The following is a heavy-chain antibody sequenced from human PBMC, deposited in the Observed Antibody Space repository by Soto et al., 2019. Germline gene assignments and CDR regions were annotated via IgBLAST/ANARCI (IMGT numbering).Heavy chain of an antibody. J-gene: IGHJ3*01. CDR2: TYYRSKWYN. Sequence: SQTLSLTCAISGDSFSSNGVAWNWIRQSPSRGLEWLGRTYYRSKWYNDYAVSVKSRITVNPDTSKNQFSLQLSSVTPEDTAVYYCARGQYSGFAVWGQGTMVTVSS. CDR3: ARGQYSGFAV. CDR1: GDSFSSNGVA. D-gene: IGHD2-15*01. V-gene: IGHV6-1*01.